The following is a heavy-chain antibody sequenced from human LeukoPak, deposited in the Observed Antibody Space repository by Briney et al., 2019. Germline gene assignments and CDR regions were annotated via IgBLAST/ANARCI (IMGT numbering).Heavy chain of an antibody. D-gene: IGHD2-2*01. CDR2: IYHSGST. J-gene: IGHJ4*02. Sequence: SETLSLTCTVSGGSISSGGYYWSWIRQPPGKGLEWIGYIYHSGSTYYNPSLKSRVTISVDRSKNQFSLKLSSVTAADTAVYYCARGYRDIVVVPAWDYWGQGTLVTVSS. CDR1: GGSISSGGYY. V-gene: IGHV4-30-2*01. CDR3: ARGYRDIVVVPAWDY.